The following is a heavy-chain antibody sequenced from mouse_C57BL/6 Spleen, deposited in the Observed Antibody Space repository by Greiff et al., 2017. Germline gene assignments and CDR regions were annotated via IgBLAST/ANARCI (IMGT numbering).Heavy chain of an antibody. D-gene: IGHD1-1*01. V-gene: IGHV1-59*01. Sequence: QVQLQQPGAELVRPGTSVKLSCKASGYTFTSYWMHWVKQRPGQGLEWIGVIDPSDSYTNYNQKFKGKATLTVDTSSSTAYMQLSSLTSADSAVYYCARLITTVVAEDYYAMDYWGQGTSVTVSS. CDR3: ARLITTVVAEDYYAMDY. J-gene: IGHJ4*01. CDR2: IDPSDSYT. CDR1: GYTFTSYW.